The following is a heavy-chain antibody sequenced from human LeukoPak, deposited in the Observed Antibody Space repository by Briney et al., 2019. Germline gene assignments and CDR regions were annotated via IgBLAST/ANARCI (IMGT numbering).Heavy chain of an antibody. CDR3: ARGGGGTLYWVDY. J-gene: IGHJ4*02. D-gene: IGHD2-15*01. V-gene: IGHV3-23*01. CDR1: GFIFSSYA. CDR2: ISGSGGST. Sequence: GGSLRLSCAASGFIFSSYAMSWVRQAPGKGLEWVSAISGSGGSTYYADSVKGRFTISRDNSKNTLYLQMNSLRAEDTAVYYCARGGGGTLYWVDYWGQGTLVTVSS.